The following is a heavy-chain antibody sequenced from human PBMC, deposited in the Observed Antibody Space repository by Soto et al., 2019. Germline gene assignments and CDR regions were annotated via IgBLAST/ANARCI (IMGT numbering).Heavy chain of an antibody. CDR1: GFSLSNSGVG. CDR3: AHCTLHDYGDYDPGTSHVFDS. V-gene: IGHV2-5*02. D-gene: IGHD4-17*01. CDR2: IYGDNDK. Sequence: QITLKESGPSPVKPTQTLTVTCTFSGFSLSNSGVGVAWIRQPPGKALEWLALIYGDNDKRYSPSLKTRLTLPXXXSXPPVVLTMTNMDPVDTATYYCAHCTLHDYGDYDPGTSHVFDSWGQGTLVTVSS. J-gene: IGHJ4*02.